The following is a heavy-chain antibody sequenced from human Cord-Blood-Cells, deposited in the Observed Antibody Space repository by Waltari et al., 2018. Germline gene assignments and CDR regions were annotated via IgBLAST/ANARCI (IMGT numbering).Heavy chain of an antibody. Sequence: QVQLVESGGGVVQPGRSLRLSCAASGFTFSSYGMHWVRQAPGKGLEWVAVILYDGSNKYYADSVKGRFTISRDNSKNTLYLQMNSLRAEDTAVYYCARDRQLVLDYWGQGTLVTVSS. V-gene: IGHV3-33*01. CDR3: ARDRQLVLDY. CDR2: ILYDGSNK. CDR1: GFTFSSYG. J-gene: IGHJ4*02. D-gene: IGHD6-13*01.